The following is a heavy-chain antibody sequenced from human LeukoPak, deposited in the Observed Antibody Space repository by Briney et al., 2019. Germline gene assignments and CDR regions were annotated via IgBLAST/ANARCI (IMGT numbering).Heavy chain of an antibody. J-gene: IGHJ4*02. D-gene: IGHD3-22*01. CDR2: ISGSGGST. CDR1: GFTFSSYA. Sequence: GGSLRLSCAASGFTFSSYAMSWVRQAPGKGLEWVSAISGSGGSTYYADSVKGRFTISRDNSKNTLYLQMNSLRAEDTAVYYCAKLGVIVLVKQPDSDPYYFDYWGQGPLVTVSS. CDR3: AKLGVIVLVKQPDSDPYYFDY. V-gene: IGHV3-23*01.